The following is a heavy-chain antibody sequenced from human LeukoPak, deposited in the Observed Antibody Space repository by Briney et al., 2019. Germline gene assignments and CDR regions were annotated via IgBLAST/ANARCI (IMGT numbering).Heavy chain of an antibody. CDR1: GYTFTSYA. CDR3: ARRGYCSSTSCYGPMFFY. D-gene: IGHD2-2*01. J-gene: IGHJ4*02. V-gene: IGHV1-3*01. CDR2: INAGNGNT. Sequence: WASVKVSCKASGYTFTSYAMHWVRQAPGQRLEWMGWINAGNGNTKYSQKFQGRVTITRDTSASTAYMELSSLRSEDTAVYYCARRGYCSSTSCYGPMFFYWGQGTLVTVSS.